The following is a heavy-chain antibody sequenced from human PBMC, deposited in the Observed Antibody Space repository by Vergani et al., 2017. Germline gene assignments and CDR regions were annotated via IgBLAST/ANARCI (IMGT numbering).Heavy chain of an antibody. D-gene: IGHD4-11*01. CDR3: AGEGATTEYYYYYMDV. Sequence: QVQLQESGPGLVKPSETLSLTCTVSGGSISSYYWSWIRQPPGKGLEWIGSIYYSGSTYYNPSLKSRVTISVDTSKNQFSLRLSSVTAADSAVYYCAGEGATTEYYYYYMDVWGKGTTVTVSS. J-gene: IGHJ6*03. V-gene: IGHV4-59*12. CDR1: GGSISSYY. CDR2: IYYSGST.